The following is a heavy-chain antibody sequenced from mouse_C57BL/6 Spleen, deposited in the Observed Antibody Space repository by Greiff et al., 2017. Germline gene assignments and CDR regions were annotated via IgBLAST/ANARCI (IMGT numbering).Heavy chain of an antibody. V-gene: IGHV5-4*01. Sequence: EVQVVESGGGLVKPGGSLKLSCAASGFTFSSYAMSWVRQTPEKRLEWVATISDGGSYTYYPDNVKGRFTISRDNAKNNLYLQMSHLKSEDTAMYYCARDYYGSSVYYFDYWGQGTTLTVSS. CDR2: ISDGGSYT. CDR3: ARDYYGSSVYYFDY. D-gene: IGHD1-1*01. CDR1: GFTFSSYA. J-gene: IGHJ2*01.